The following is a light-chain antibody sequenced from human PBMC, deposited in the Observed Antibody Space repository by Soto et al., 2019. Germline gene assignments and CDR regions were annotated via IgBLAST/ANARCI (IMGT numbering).Light chain of an antibody. CDR1: SGDVGNYNF. J-gene: IGLJ2*01. Sequence: QSALTQPPSASGSPGQSVTISCTGTSGDVGNYNFVSWYQHHPGKAPKLMIYEVTKRPSGVPDRFSGSKSGNTASLTVSGLQAGDEADYYCNSLASHDHFVFGGGTKVTVL. CDR2: EVT. CDR3: NSLASHDHFV. V-gene: IGLV2-8*01.